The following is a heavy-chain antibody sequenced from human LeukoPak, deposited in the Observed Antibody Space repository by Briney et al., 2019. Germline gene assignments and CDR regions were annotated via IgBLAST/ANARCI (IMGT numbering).Heavy chain of an antibody. CDR3: VRHISTNTGYFDS. CDR2: VYYDGTS. J-gene: IGHJ4*02. CDR1: GGSISSHY. V-gene: IGHV4-59*05. D-gene: IGHD5-24*01. Sequence: SETLSLTCTVSGGSISSHYWSWIRQPPGKGLEWIGSVYYDGTSYSNPSLTSRAAVFVDTSRDEFSLDLSFVTAADTAVYYCVRHISTNTGYFDSCGQGTLVSVSS.